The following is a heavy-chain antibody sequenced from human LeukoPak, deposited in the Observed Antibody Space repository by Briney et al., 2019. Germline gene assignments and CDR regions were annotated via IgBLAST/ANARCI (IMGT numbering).Heavy chain of an antibody. CDR3: TRDQPCNSFDH. J-gene: IGHJ4*02. D-gene: IGHD1-14*01. V-gene: IGHV3-21*01. CDR1: GFPFCRHT. CDR2: ICGTNGYS. Sequence: GGSLKLSCAAPGFPFCRHTMNWVRQAPGKGLEWVSSICGTNGYSLYAHSVKGRFTISRDNAKNLLSLQMNSLRAEDTAVYYCTRDQPCNSFDHWGQGVLVTVSS.